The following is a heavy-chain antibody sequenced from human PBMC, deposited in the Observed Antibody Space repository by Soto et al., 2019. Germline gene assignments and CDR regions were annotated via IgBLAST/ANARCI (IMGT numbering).Heavy chain of an antibody. CDR2: IYYSGST. Sequence: SETLSLTCTVSGRSISSYYWSWIRPPPGKGLEWIGYIYYSGSTNYNPSLKSRVTISVDTSKNQFSLKLSSVTAADTAVYYCARREAVAEGAFDSWGQGTMVT. CDR3: ARREAVAEGAFDS. J-gene: IGHJ3*02. D-gene: IGHD6-19*01. CDR1: GRSISSYY. V-gene: IGHV4-59*08.